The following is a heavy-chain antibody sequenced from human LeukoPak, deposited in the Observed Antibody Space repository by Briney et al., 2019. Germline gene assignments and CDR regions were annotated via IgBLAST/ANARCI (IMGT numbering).Heavy chain of an antibody. Sequence: PGGSLRLSCAASGFTFDDYAMHWVRQAPGKGLEWVSGISWNSGSIGYADSVKCRFTISRDNAKNSLYLQMNSLRAEDTALYYCARATSIVSFDYWGQGTLVTVSS. V-gene: IGHV3-9*01. J-gene: IGHJ4*02. CDR3: ARATSIVSFDY. D-gene: IGHD2/OR15-2a*01. CDR1: GFTFDDYA. CDR2: ISWNSGSI.